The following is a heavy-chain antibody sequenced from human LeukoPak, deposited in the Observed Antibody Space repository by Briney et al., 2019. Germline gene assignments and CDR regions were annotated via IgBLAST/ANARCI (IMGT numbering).Heavy chain of an antibody. Sequence: ASVKVSCKASGYTFTGYFMHWMRQAPGQGLEWMAWINPNSGGTNYAPKFQGRVTLTRDTSITTAYMELSGLRTDDTAVYYCARDFGIYSGYDFDFWGQGTLVTVSS. D-gene: IGHD5-12*01. CDR3: ARDFGIYSGYDFDF. CDR2: INPNSGGT. J-gene: IGHJ4*02. V-gene: IGHV1-2*02. CDR1: GYTFTGYF.